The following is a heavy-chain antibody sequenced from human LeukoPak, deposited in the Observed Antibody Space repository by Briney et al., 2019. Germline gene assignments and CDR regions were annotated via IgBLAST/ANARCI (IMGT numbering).Heavy chain of an antibody. D-gene: IGHD3-10*01. CDR1: GGSISSGGYS. CDR3: ARGDMGGSGSYFLNWFDP. J-gene: IGHJ5*02. V-gene: IGHV4-30-2*01. CDR2: IYHSGST. Sequence: PSQTLSLTCAVSGGSISSGGYSWSWIRQPPGTGLEWIGYIYHSGSTYYNPSLKSRVTISVDRSKNQFSLKLSSVTAADTAVYYCARGDMGGSGSYFLNWFDPWGQGTLVTVSS.